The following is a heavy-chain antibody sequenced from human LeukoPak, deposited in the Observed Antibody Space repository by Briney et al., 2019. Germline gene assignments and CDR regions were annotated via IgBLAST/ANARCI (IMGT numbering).Heavy chain of an antibody. D-gene: IGHD2-2*01. CDR3: AKEGCSSTSCFDY. V-gene: IGHV3-30*02. CDR1: GFTFSSYG. Sequence: PGGSLRLPCAASGFTFSSYGMHWVRQAPGKGLGWVAFIRYDGSNKYYADSVKGRFTISRDNSKNTLYLQMNSLRAEDTAVYYCAKEGCSSTSCFDYWGQGTLVTVSS. CDR2: IRYDGSNK. J-gene: IGHJ4*02.